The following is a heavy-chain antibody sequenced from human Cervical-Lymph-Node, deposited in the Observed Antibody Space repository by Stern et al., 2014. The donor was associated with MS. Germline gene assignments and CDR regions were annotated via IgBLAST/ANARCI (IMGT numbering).Heavy chain of an antibody. Sequence: VQLVESGAEVKKPGSSVKVSCKASGGTFSSYAISWVRQAPGHGLEWMGGIIPIFGTANYAQKFQGRVTITADESTSTAYMELSSLRSEDTAVYYCAREGYCSGGSCYFFDYWGQGTLVTVSS. CDR2: IIPIFGTA. J-gene: IGHJ4*02. D-gene: IGHD2-15*01. V-gene: IGHV1-69*01. CDR1: GGTFSSYA. CDR3: AREGYCSGGSCYFFDY.